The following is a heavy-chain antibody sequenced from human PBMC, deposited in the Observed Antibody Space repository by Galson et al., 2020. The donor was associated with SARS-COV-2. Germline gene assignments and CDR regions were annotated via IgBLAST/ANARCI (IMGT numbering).Heavy chain of an antibody. D-gene: IGHD1-26*01. Sequence: SVQDSCKSTLYTYSRYLSSWVRQPPAQELAGVGGSYSYKGNTKLLQKLRDRVTMTTDTSTSTAYMELRRLRYDDTAVYYCVRDESGGWRSDSFDIWGQGTMVTVSS. CDR1: LYTYSRYL. CDR3: VRDESGGWRSDSFDI. J-gene: IGHJ3*02. V-gene: IGHV1-18*04. CDR2: SYSYKGNT.